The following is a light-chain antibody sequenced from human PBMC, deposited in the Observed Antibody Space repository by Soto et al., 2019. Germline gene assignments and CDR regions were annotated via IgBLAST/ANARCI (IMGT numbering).Light chain of an antibody. CDR3: SSYTSSSTLV. Sequence: QSALTQPASVSGSPGQSITISCPGTRGDVVGYNYASWYQQHPGKAPKLMIYEVSNRPSGVSNRFSGSKSGNTASLTISGLQAEDEADYYCSSYTSSSTLVFGGGTKLTVL. V-gene: IGLV2-14*01. CDR1: RGDVVGYNY. J-gene: IGLJ2*01. CDR2: EVS.